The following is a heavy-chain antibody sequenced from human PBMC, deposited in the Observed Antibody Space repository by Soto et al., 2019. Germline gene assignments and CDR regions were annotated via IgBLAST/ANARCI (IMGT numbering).Heavy chain of an antibody. J-gene: IGHJ6*02. CDR1: GDTLKNCV. V-gene: IGHV1-69*01. D-gene: IGHD3-10*01. Sequence: QVQVVQSGVEVRRPGSSVKVSCKAAGDTLKNCVISWERQAPGQGIEWMGGIIPLFGTTDFAQRFQGRLTITTDESTTTAYMELSRLRSEDTATYYCAAELGFGKLSVVWGQGTTVIVSS. CDR2: IIPLFGTT. CDR3: AAELGFGKLSVV.